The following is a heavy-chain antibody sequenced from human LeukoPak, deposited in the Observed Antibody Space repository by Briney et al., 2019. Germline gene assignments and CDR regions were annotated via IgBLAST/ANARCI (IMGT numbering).Heavy chain of an antibody. D-gene: IGHD1-26*01. Sequence: PGGSLRLSCAASGFTVSSNYMSWVRQAPGKGLEWVGRIKSKTDGGTTDYAAPVKGRFTISRDDSKNTLYLQMNSLKTEDTAVYYCTTRGGSFSIFDYWGQGTLVTVSS. CDR1: GFTVSSNY. V-gene: IGHV3-15*01. CDR2: IKSKTDGGTT. CDR3: TTRGGSFSIFDY. J-gene: IGHJ4*02.